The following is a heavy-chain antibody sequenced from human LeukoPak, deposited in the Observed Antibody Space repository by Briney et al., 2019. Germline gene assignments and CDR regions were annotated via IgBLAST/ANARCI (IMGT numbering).Heavy chain of an antibody. Sequence: PGGSLRLSREASEFTLKDYWMHWVRQGPGKGLVWVSRINSDGSSASYADSVKGRFTISRDNAKNTLYLQMNSLRAEDTAVYYCARGSPTPNSRYFDLWGRGTLVTVSS. J-gene: IGHJ2*01. CDR1: EFTLKDYW. D-gene: IGHD4-11*01. CDR3: ARGSPTPNSRYFDL. CDR2: INSDGSSA. V-gene: IGHV3-74*01.